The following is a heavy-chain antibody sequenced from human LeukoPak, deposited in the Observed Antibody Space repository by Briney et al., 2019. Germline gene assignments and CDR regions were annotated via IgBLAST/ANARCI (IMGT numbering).Heavy chain of an antibody. V-gene: IGHV1-2*02. D-gene: IGHD5-18*01. CDR2: INPNSGGT. J-gene: IGHJ4*02. CDR1: GYTFTGYY. CDR3: ARDRGYSYGYVDY. Sequence: GASVKVSCKASGYTFTGYYMHWVRQAPGQGLEWMGWINPNSGGTNYAQKFQGRVTMTRDTSISTAYMELSRLRSDDTAVYYCARDRGYSYGYVDYWGQGTLVTVSS.